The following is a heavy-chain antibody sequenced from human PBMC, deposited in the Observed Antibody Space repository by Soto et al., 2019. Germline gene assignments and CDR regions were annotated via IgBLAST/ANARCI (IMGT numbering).Heavy chain of an antibody. CDR2: IYYSGST. Sequence: SETLSLTCTVSGGSISSYYWSWIRQPPGKGLEWIGYIYYSGSTNYNPSLKSRVTISVDTSKNQFSLKLSSVTAADTAVYYCARHRRDFDYWGQGTLVTVSS. CDR1: GGSISSYY. J-gene: IGHJ4*02. V-gene: IGHV4-59*08. CDR3: ARHRRDFDY.